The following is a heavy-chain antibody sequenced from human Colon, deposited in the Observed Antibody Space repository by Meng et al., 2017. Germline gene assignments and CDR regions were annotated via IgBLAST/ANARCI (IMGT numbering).Heavy chain of an antibody. Sequence: ESLKILCAATGFTLSSIYAMTWVRQAPGKGLEWLSGIRRDGSTIYADAVKGRLTLPRDDSKNALYLYMNSLRDDDTAIYYCAKGSGGEWFLDNWGRGTLVTVSS. CDR2: IRRDGST. CDR3: AKGSGGEWFLDN. V-gene: IGHV3-23*01. D-gene: IGHD3-3*01. J-gene: IGHJ4*02. CDR1: GFTLSSIYA.